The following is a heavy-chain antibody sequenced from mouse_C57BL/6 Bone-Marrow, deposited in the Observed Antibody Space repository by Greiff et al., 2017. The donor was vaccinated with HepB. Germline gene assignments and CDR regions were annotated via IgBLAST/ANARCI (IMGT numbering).Heavy chain of an antibody. CDR2: IDPSDSYT. V-gene: IGHV1-59*01. CDR3: AIITRDCDV. D-gene: IGHD1-2*01. CDR1: GYTFTSYW. J-gene: IGHJ1*03. Sequence: VQLQQPGAELVRPGTSVKLSCKASGYTFTSYWMHWVKQRPGQGLEWIGVIDPSDSYTNYNQKFKGKATLTVDTSSSTAYMQLSSLTSEDSAVYYCAIITRDCDVWGTGTTVTVAS.